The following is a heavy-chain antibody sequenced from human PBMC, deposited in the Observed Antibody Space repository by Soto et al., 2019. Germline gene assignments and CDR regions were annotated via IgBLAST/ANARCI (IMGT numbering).Heavy chain of an antibody. Sequence: SVKVSCKASGGTFSSYAISWVRQAPGQGLEWMGGIIPIFGTANYAQKFQGRVTITADESTSTAYMELSSLRSEDTAVYYCAKTPMIAVVMDAFDSWAQGKKVTVSS. D-gene: IGHD3-22*01. CDR1: GGTFSSYA. CDR3: AKTPMIAVVMDAFDS. J-gene: IGHJ3*02. CDR2: IIPIFGTA. V-gene: IGHV1-69*13.